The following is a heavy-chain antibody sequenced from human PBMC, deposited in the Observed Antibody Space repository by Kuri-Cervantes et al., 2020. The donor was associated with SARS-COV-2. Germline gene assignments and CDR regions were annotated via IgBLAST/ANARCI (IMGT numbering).Heavy chain of an antibody. CDR1: GGSFSGYY. V-gene: IGHV4-34*01. Sequence: SETLSLTCAVYGGSFSGYYWSWIRQPPGKGLEWIGEINHSGSTNYNPSLKSRVTISVDTSKNQFSLKLSSVTAADTAVYYCARRCGSTSCYNPSKSFDYWGQGTLVTVSS. D-gene: IGHD2-2*02. CDR2: INHSGST. CDR3: ARRCGSTSCYNPSKSFDY. J-gene: IGHJ4*02.